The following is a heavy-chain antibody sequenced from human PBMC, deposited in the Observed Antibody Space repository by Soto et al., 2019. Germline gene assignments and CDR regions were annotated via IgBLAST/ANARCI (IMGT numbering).Heavy chain of an antibody. J-gene: IGHJ4*02. D-gene: IGHD2-15*01. CDR3: ARAVWKYCSNACSSLY. CDR2: ISGSGGGT. CDR1: GFTFSSYA. V-gene: IGHV3-23*01. Sequence: EVQLLESGGGLVQPGGSLRLSCAASGFTFSSYAMSWVRQAPGKGLEWVSAISGSGGGTYYADSVKGRFTISRDNSKNTLYLEINRPRAEDTAVYYCARAVWKYCSNACSSLYWGQGPLVTVST.